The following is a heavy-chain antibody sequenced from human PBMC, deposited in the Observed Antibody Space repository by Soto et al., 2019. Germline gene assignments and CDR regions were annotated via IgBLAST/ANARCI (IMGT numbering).Heavy chain of an antibody. D-gene: IGHD2-2*02. CDR1: GYTFTDYY. J-gene: IGHJ6*02. CDR2: FNPNSGAT. V-gene: IGHV1-2*02. Sequence: QVQLVQSRAEVKKPGASVNVSCKASGYTFTDYYIYWLRQAPGHGLEWMGWFNPNSGATNYAHNFQGRVTMTRDTSIRAAYMELSRLSSDDTAVYYCAKDQGGYMVSGMDVWGQGTTVTVSS. CDR3: AKDQGGYMVSGMDV.